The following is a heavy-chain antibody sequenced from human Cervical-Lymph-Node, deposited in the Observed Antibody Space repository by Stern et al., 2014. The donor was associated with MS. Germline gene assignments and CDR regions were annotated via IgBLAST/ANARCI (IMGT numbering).Heavy chain of an antibody. J-gene: IGHJ3*02. CDR1: GGTFSSYA. Sequence: VQLVESGAEVKQPGSSVKVSCKASGGTFSSYAISWVRQAPGQGLEWMGGIIPIFGTANYAQKFQGRVTITADESTSTAYMELSSLRSEDTAVYYCASTGKWLVQDAFDIWGQGTMVTVSS. CDR3: ASTGKWLVQDAFDI. D-gene: IGHD6-19*01. V-gene: IGHV1-69*01. CDR2: IIPIFGTA.